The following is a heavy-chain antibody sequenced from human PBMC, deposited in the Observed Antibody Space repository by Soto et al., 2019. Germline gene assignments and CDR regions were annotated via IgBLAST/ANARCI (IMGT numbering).Heavy chain of an antibody. Sequence: ASVKVSCKASGYTFTSYYMHWVRQAPGQGLEWMGIINPSGGSTSYAQKFQGRVTMTRDTSTSTVYMELSSLRSEDTAVYYCARLPPYYYDSSGYSPDYWGQGTLVTVSS. CDR2: INPSGGST. D-gene: IGHD3-22*01. CDR3: ARLPPYYYDSSGYSPDY. CDR1: GYTFTSYY. V-gene: IGHV1-46*01. J-gene: IGHJ4*02.